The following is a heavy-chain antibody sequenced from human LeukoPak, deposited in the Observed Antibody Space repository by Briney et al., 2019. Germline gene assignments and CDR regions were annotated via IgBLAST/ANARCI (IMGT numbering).Heavy chain of an antibody. V-gene: IGHV1-46*01. J-gene: IGHJ5*02. Sequence: ASVKVSCKASGYTFTSYYMHWVRQAPGQGLEWMGIINPSGGSTSYAQKFQGRVTMTRDMSTSTIYMELSSLRSEDTAVYYCARGRYSSSSSYTFWFDPWGQGTLVTVSS. D-gene: IGHD6-6*01. CDR2: INPSGGST. CDR3: ARGRYSSSSSYTFWFDP. CDR1: GYTFTSYY.